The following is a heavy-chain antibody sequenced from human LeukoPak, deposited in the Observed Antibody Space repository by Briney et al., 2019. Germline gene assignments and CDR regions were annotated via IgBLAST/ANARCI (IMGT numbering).Heavy chain of an antibody. CDR2: ISPSGSST. V-gene: IGHV1-46*01. CDR3: ARDPPSRPMVRGVIIRPASY. CDR1: GYTFSSYY. J-gene: IGHJ4*02. Sequence: GSSVKVSCKASGYTFSSYYMHWVRQAPGQGLEWMGIISPSGSSTSHAQKFQGRVTMTRDTSTATVSMEVSSLRSDDTAVYYCARDPPSRPMVRGVIIRPASYWGQGTLVTVSS. D-gene: IGHD3-10*01.